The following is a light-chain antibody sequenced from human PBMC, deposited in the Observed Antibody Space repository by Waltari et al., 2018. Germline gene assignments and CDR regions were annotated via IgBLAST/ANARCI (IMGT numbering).Light chain of an antibody. CDR1: SSNIGSNY. Sequence: QSVLTQPPSASGTPGQRVTISCSGSSSNIGSNYVYWYQQLPGTAPKLLIYRSKPLPSGVPERFSGSKSGTSASLAISGLRSEDEADYYCAAWDDNLSGGVCGGGTKLTVL. V-gene: IGLV1-47*01. CDR2: RSK. J-gene: IGLJ3*02. CDR3: AAWDDNLSGGV.